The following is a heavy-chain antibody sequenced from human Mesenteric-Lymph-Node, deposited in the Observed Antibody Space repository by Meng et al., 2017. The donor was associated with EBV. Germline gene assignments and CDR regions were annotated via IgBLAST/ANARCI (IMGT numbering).Heavy chain of an antibody. CDR2: VDPSGRRT. CDR3: ARDDDYGDNLGDF. Sequence: QVLLVPAGAEGNKPGASVKVSCKTSGYSFSSFFIHWVRQAPGQGLEWMGIVDPSGRRTRYAQQFQGRVTMTSDVYTTTVYMELSSLRSEDTAVYSCARDDDYGDNLGDFWGQGTLVTVSS. J-gene: IGHJ1*01. CDR1: GYSFSSFF. V-gene: IGHV1-46*01. D-gene: IGHD4-17*01.